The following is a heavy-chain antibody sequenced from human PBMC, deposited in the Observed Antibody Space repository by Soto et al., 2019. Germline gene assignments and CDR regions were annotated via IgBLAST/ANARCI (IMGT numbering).Heavy chain of an antibody. CDR3: ARDAMTTVTTRFDY. CDR2: ISYDGSNK. V-gene: IGHV3-30-3*01. CDR1: GFTFSSYA. D-gene: IGHD4-17*01. Sequence: PGGSLRLSCAASGFTFSSYAMHWVRQAPGKGLEWVAVISYDGSNKYYADSVKGRFTISRDNSKNTLYLQMNSLRAEDTTVYYCARDAMTTVTTRFDYWGQGTLVTVSS. J-gene: IGHJ4*02.